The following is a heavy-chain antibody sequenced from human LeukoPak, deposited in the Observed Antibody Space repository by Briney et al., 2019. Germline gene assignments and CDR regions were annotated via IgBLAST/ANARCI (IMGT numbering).Heavy chain of an antibody. J-gene: IGHJ4*02. V-gene: IGHV3-23*01. D-gene: IGHD5-24*01. CDR2: ISGSGGST. CDR3: ANSPLGYNTN. CDR1: GFTFNSYA. Sequence: GGSLRLSCAASGFTFNSYAMTWVRQAPGKGLEWVSAISGSGGSTYYADSVKGRFTISRDNSKNTLYLQMNSLRAEDTAVYYCANSPLGYNTNWGQGTLVTVSS.